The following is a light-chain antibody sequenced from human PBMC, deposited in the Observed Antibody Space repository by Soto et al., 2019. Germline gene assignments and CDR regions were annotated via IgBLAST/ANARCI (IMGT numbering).Light chain of an antibody. V-gene: IGKV1-39*01. CDR2: AAS. CDR3: QQSYSTLWT. Sequence: DIQMTQSPSSLSASVGDRVTITCRASQSITTYLNWYRQKPGKAPKLLIYAASSLQSGVPSRFSGSGSGTDFTLTISSLQPEDFATYYCQQSYSTLWTFGQGTKVDI. J-gene: IGKJ1*01. CDR1: QSITTY.